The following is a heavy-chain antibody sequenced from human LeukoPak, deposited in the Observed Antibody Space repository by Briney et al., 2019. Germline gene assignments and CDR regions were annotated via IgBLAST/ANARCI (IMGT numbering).Heavy chain of an antibody. V-gene: IGHV4-4*09. D-gene: IGHD6-13*01. J-gene: IGHJ5*02. CDR2: IYTSGST. Sequence: SETLSLTCTVSGGSISSYYWSWVRQPPGKGLEWIGYIYTSGSTNYNPSLKSRDTISVDTSNNHFSLTLSSLTAADTAVYYCARRGGSSWYNNWFDPWGQGTLVTVSS. CDR3: ARRGGSSWYNNWFDP. CDR1: GGSISSYY.